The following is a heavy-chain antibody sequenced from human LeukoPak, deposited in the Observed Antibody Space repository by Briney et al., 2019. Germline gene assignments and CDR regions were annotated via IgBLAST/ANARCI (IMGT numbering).Heavy chain of an antibody. CDR3: ARRSYYGSGNYYSY. CDR1: GFTFSSYS. Sequence: AGTLTLTCAASGFTFSSYSMNWVRQAPGKGLEWVSYICISSSTIYYADFMKGLFIIFRDTGKNSLYMQMNSLTAEATAVYYCARRSYYGSGNYYSYWGQGTPVIVSS. D-gene: IGHD3-10*01. V-gene: IGHV3-48*01. J-gene: IGHJ4*02. CDR2: ICISSSTI.